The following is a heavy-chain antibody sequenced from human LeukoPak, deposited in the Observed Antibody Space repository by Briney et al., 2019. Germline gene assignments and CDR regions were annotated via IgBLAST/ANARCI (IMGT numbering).Heavy chain of an antibody. CDR1: GGSISSSSYY. J-gene: IGHJ4*02. V-gene: IGHV4-39*07. CDR2: IYYSGST. CDR3: ASQGSDSGWFYF. Sequence: PSETLSLTCTVSGGSISSSSYYWGWIRQPPGKGLEWIGSIYYSGSTYYNPSLKSRVTISVDTSETQFSLKLTSVTAADTAIYYCASQGSDSGWFYFWGQGTLVTVSS. D-gene: IGHD6-19*01.